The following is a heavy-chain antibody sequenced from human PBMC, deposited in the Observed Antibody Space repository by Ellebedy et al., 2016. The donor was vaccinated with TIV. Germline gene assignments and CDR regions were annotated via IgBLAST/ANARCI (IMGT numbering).Heavy chain of an antibody. V-gene: IGHV3-23*01. CDR3: AKLDSSGYYYGRFDY. CDR2: ISSSGVST. J-gene: IGHJ4*02. D-gene: IGHD3-22*01. CDR1: GFTFRNFA. Sequence: GGSLRLSCAASGFTFRNFAMTWVRQAPGKGLEWVSSISSSGVSTDYADSVRGRVTISRDNSKNTLELQMNSLRAGDSAVYYCAKLDSSGYYYGRFDYWGQGTLVTVSS.